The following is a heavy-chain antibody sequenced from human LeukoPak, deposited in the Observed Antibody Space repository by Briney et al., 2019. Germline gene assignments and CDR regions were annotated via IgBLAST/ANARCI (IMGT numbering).Heavy chain of an antibody. Sequence: PGASLRLSCAASGFTFSSYGMHWVRQAPGKGLEWVAVISYDGSNKYYADSVKGRFTISRDNSKNTLYLQMNSLRAEDTAVYYCAKDRSYSSGWYGNWFDPWGQGTLVTVSS. CDR3: AKDRSYSSGWYGNWFDP. CDR2: ISYDGSNK. J-gene: IGHJ5*02. V-gene: IGHV3-30*18. D-gene: IGHD6-19*01. CDR1: GFTFSSYG.